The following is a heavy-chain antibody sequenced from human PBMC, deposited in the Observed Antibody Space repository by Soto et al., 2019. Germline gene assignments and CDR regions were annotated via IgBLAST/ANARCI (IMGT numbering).Heavy chain of an antibody. CDR2: IYHSGST. CDR1: GGSISSSNW. J-gene: IGHJ6*02. Sequence: PSETLSLTCAVSGGSISSSNWWSWVRQPPGKGLEWIGEIYHSGSTNYNPSLKSRVTISVDKSKNQFSLKLSSVTAADTAVYYCARIRSEYYDILTGYLLRYGMDVWGQGTTVTVSS. CDR3: ARIRSEYYDILTGYLLRYGMDV. V-gene: IGHV4-4*02. D-gene: IGHD3-9*01.